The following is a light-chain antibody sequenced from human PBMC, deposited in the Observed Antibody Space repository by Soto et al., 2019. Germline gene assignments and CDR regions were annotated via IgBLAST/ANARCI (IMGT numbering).Light chain of an antibody. CDR3: QQYDTLPLP. CDR2: DAS. Sequence: DIQMTQSPSSLSASVGDRVTITCQASQDISNYLNWYQQKPGKAPKLLIYDASNLETGVPSRFSGSGSGTDFTFPIRSLQPEDIATYYCQQYDTLPLPFAPGTKVHI. V-gene: IGKV1-33*01. J-gene: IGKJ3*01. CDR1: QDISNY.